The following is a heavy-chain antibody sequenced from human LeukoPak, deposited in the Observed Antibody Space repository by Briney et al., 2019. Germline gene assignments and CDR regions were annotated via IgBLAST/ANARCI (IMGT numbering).Heavy chain of an antibody. D-gene: IGHD1-26*01. V-gene: IGHV6-1*01. CDR1: GDSVSSNSAA. CDR3: ASSDGSYYGNAFDI. CDR2: TYYRSKWYN. Sequence: SQTLSLTCAISGDSVSSNSAAWNWIRQSPSRGLEWLGRTYYRSKWYNDYAVSVKSRITTNPDTSKNQFSLQLNSVTPEDTAVYYCASSDGSYYGNAFDIWGQGTMVTVSS. J-gene: IGHJ3*02.